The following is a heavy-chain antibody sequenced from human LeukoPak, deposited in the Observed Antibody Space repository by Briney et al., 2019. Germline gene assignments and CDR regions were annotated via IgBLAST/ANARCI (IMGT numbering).Heavy chain of an antibody. J-gene: IGHJ4*02. CDR3: AKDQVWIVVGSFDY. CDR1: GFTFSSYA. CDR2: ISGSGGST. V-gene: IGHV3-23*01. Sequence: PGGSLRLSCAASGFTFSSYAMSWDRQAPGKGLEWVSGISGSGGSTYYADSVKGRFTISRDNSKNTLYLQMTSLRAEDTAVYYCAKDQVWIVVGSFDYWGQGTLVTVSS. D-gene: IGHD3-22*01.